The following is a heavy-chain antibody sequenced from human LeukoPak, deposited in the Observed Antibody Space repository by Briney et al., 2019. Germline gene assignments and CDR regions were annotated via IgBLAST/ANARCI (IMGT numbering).Heavy chain of an antibody. CDR2: IKQDGSEK. J-gene: IGHJ4*02. V-gene: IGHV3-7*01. D-gene: IGHD3-9*01. Sequence: PWGSLRLFCAASGFTFKSHLMSWVRQAPGKGLELGANIKQDGSEKYYVDSVKGRFTISRDNAKNSLYLQMNSLRAEDTAVYYCARDRGYFDWLLPSLDYWGQGTLVTVSS. CDR3: ARDRGYFDWLLPSLDY. CDR1: GFTFKSHL.